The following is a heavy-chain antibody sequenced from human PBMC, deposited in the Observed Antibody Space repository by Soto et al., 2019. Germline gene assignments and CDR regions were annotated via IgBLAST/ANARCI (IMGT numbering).Heavy chain of an antibody. CDR2: ISSSSSYI. D-gene: IGHD2-2*01. CDR3: AREGDIVVVPAASGMDV. J-gene: IGHJ6*02. CDR1: GFTFSSYS. V-gene: IGHV3-21*01. Sequence: GSLRLSCAASGFTFSSYSMNWVRQAPGKGLEWVSSISSSSSYIYYADSVKGRFTISRDNAKNSLYLQMNSLRAEDTAVYYCAREGDIVVVPAASGMDVWGQGTTVTVSS.